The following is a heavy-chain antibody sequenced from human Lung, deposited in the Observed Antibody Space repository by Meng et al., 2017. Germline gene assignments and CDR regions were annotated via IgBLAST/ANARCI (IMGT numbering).Heavy chain of an antibody. CDR3: ARGQTTMAHDFDY. J-gene: IGHJ4*02. CDR2: INHSGST. CDR1: GGSFSDYY. Sequence: VQHQQWGAGLWKPSVTLSLTFVVSGGSFSDYYWSWIRQATGKGLEWIGEINHSGSTNYNPSLERRATISVDTSQNNLSLKLSSVTAADSAVYYCARGQTTMAHDFDYWGQGTLVTVSS. D-gene: IGHD4-11*01. V-gene: IGHV4-34*01.